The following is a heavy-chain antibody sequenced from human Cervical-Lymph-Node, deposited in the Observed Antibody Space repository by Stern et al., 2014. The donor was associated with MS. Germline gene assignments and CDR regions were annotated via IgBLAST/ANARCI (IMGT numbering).Heavy chain of an antibody. CDR1: GGSISSSSYY. V-gene: IGHV4-39*01. J-gene: IGHJ4*02. Sequence: QLQLQESGPGLVKPSETLSLTCTVSGGSISSSSYYWGWIRPPPGKGLEWIGSIYYSGSTYYKPSLKSRVTLSVDTSKNQFALKLSSVAAADTAVYYCARHADSYYFDYWGQGTLVTVSS. CDR3: ARHADSYYFDY. CDR2: IYYSGST.